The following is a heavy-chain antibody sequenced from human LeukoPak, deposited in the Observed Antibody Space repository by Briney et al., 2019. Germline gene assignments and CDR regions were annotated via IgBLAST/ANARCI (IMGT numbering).Heavy chain of an antibody. V-gene: IGHV3-21*01. CDR3: ARDSATAARPFDY. Sequence: GGSLRLSCAASGFTFSSYSMNWVRQAPGKGLEWVSSISSSSSYIYYADSVKGRFTISRDNAKNSLYLQTNSLRAEDTAVYYCARDSATAARPFDYWGQGTLVTVSS. CDR2: ISSSSSYI. J-gene: IGHJ4*02. D-gene: IGHD6-6*01. CDR1: GFTFSSYS.